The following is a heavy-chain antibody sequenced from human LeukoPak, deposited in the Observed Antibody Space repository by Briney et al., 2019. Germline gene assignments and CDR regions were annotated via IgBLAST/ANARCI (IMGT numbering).Heavy chain of an antibody. Sequence: GRSLRLSCAASGFTFTDYTIHWVRQAPGKGLEWVALISFDVNSKYYADSVKGRFTISRDNSYNTVYLQMNTLRVEDTALYYCARPFRPLRKTDAFDIWGQGTVATVSS. V-gene: IGHV3-30-3*01. CDR3: ARPFRPLRKTDAFDI. CDR2: ISFDVNSK. CDR1: GFTFTDYT. D-gene: IGHD1-14*01. J-gene: IGHJ3*02.